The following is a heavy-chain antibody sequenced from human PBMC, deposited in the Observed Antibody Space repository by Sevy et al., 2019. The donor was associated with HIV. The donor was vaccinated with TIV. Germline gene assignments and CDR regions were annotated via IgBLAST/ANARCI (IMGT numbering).Heavy chain of an antibody. CDR2: ISYDGSNK. J-gene: IGHJ4*02. Sequence: GGSLRLSCAASGFTFSTYAMHWVRQAPGKGLEWVAVISYDGSNKYYADSVKGRLTISRDNSKNTLYLQMSSLRAEDTGVFYCARGRLEYSSSYLDYWGQGTLVTVSS. D-gene: IGHD6-6*01. V-gene: IGHV3-30-3*01. CDR3: ARGRLEYSSSYLDY. CDR1: GFTFSTYA.